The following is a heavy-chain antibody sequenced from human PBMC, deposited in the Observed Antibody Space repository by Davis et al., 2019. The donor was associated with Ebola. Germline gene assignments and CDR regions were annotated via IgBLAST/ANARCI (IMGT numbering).Heavy chain of an antibody. Sequence: AASVKVSCKAPGSTFTSYAMNWVRQAPGQGLEWMGIINPSGGSTSYAQKFQGRVTITRDTSASTAYMELSSLRSEDTAVYYCARGPASWGQGTLVTVSS. V-gene: IGHV1-46*01. CDR3: ARGPAS. CDR2: INPSGGST. CDR1: GSTFTSYA. J-gene: IGHJ4*02.